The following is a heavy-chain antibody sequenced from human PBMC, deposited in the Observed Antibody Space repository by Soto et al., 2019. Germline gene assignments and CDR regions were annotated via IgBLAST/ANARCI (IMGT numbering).Heavy chain of an antibody. Sequence: SETLSLTCTVPGGSVSSGSYYWSWILQPPGKGLELIVYIYYSGSTNYNPSLKSRVTISVDTSKNQLSLKLSSVTAADTAVYYCARDAPRAALGVDYWGQGTLVTVSS. CDR2: IYYSGST. J-gene: IGHJ4*02. CDR3: ARDAPRAALGVDY. D-gene: IGHD2-8*01. V-gene: IGHV4-61*01. CDR1: GGSVSSGSYY.